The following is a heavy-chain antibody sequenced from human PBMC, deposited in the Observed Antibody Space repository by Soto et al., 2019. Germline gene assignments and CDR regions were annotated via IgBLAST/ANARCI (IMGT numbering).Heavy chain of an antibody. D-gene: IGHD5-18*01. V-gene: IGHV4-30-2*01. Sequence: PSETLSLTCAVSGGSISSGGYSWSWIRQPPGKGLEWIGYIYHSGSTYYNPSLKSRVTISVDRSKNQFSLKLSSVTAADTAVYYCARARYSYGLNFDYWGQGTLVTVSS. CDR2: IYHSGST. CDR1: GGSISSGGYS. J-gene: IGHJ4*02. CDR3: ARARYSYGLNFDY.